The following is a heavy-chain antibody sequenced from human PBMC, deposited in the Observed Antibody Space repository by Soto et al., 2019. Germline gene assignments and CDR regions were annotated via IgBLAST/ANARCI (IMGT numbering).Heavy chain of an antibody. CDR3: ARVSRSLLWFGEEADY. D-gene: IGHD3-10*01. CDR1: GYTFTSYD. V-gene: IGHV1-8*01. J-gene: IGHJ4*02. Sequence: QVQLVQSGAEVKKPGASVKVSCKASGYTFTSYDINWVRQATGQGLEWMGWMNPNSGNTGYAQKFQGRLTMTRNTSISTAYMELSSLRSEDTAVYYCARVSRSLLWFGEEADYWGQGTLVTVSS. CDR2: MNPNSGNT.